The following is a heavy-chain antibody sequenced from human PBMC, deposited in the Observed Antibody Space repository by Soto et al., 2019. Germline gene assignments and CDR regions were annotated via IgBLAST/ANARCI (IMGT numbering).Heavy chain of an antibody. CDR2: INADNGNT. J-gene: IGHJ3*02. D-gene: IGHD2-2*02. Sequence: ASVKVSCKASGYTFTSYAMHWVRQAPGQRLEWMGWINADNGNTKYAQKLQGRVTMTTDTSTSTAYMELRSLRSEDTAVYYCARRGRVVPAAIAAFDIWGQGTMVTVSS. CDR3: ARRGRVVPAAIAAFDI. V-gene: IGHV1-3*01. CDR1: GYTFTSYA.